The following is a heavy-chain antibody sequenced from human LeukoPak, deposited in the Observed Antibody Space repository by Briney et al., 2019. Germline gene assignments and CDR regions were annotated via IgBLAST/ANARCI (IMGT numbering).Heavy chain of an antibody. CDR1: GGSFSGYY. D-gene: IGHD2/OR15-2a*01. CDR2: INHSGST. V-gene: IGHV4-34*01. J-gene: IGHJ4*02. CDR3: ARFSQYYDSPTHYLDY. Sequence: PSETLSLTCAVYGGSFSGYYWSWLRQPPGKGLEWIGEINHSGSTNYNPSLKTRLTISVDTSKNQFSLRLNSVTAADTAVYYCARFSQYYDSPTHYLDYWGQGILVTVSS.